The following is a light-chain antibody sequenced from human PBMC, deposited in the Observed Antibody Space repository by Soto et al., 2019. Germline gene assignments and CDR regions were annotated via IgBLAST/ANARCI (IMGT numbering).Light chain of an antibody. Sequence: EIVLTQSPGTLSLSPGERATLSCRASQSVSSSYLAWYQQKPGQAPRLLIYGASSRATGIPDRFSGSGSGTGFPITISRLEPEDFAVYYCQQYGSSPWTFGQGTKAEIK. CDR3: QQYGSSPWT. J-gene: IGKJ1*01. V-gene: IGKV3-20*01. CDR2: GAS. CDR1: QSVSSSY.